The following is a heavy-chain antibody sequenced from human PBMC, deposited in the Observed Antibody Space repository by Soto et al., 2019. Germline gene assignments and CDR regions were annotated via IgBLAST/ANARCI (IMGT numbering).Heavy chain of an antibody. J-gene: IGHJ5*02. Sequence: SETLSLTCTVSGCSISSGDYYWSWIRQHPGKGLEWIGYIYYSGTTSYNPSLKSRVTISRDTSRNQFSLNLSSVTAADTAIYYCARGYSSGYLGNWFGPWGQGTLVTVSS. D-gene: IGHD3-22*01. CDR2: IYYSGTT. V-gene: IGHV4-31*03. CDR1: GCSISSGDYY. CDR3: ARGYSSGYLGNWFGP.